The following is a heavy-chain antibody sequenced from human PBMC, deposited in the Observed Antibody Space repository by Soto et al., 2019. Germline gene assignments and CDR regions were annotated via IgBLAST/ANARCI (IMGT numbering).Heavy chain of an antibody. J-gene: IGHJ4*02. D-gene: IGHD6-6*01. CDR2: IYYSGST. Sequence: SDTLSLTCTVSGGSINYFYWSWIRQPPGKGLEWIGYIYYSGSTDYNPSLKGRVTISVDTSKNQFSLKLRSVTAADTAVYYCARVGGVAARTFDYWGQGTLVTVSS. CDR1: GGSINYFY. CDR3: ARVGGVAARTFDY. V-gene: IGHV4-59*07.